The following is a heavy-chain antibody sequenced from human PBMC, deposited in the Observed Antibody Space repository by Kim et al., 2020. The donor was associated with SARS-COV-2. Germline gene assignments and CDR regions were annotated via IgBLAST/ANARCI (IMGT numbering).Heavy chain of an antibody. J-gene: IGHJ6*02. D-gene: IGHD3-22*01. CDR1: GGSISSSSYY. Sequence: SETLSLTCTVSGGSISSSSYYWGWIRQPPGKGLEWIGSIYYSGSTYYNPSLKSRVTISVDTSKNQFSLKLSSVTAADTAVYYCARVNYDSSGPDYYYYGMDVWGQGTTVTVSS. CDR2: IYYSGST. CDR3: ARVNYDSSGPDYYYYGMDV. V-gene: IGHV4-39*07.